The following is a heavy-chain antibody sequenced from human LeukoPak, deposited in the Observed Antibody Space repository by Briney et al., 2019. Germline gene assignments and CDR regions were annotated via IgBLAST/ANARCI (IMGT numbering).Heavy chain of an antibody. D-gene: IGHD1-1*01. Sequence: PGGSLRLSCAASGFTFSSYGMHWVRQAPGKGLEWVAVIWYDGSNKYYADSVKGRFTISRDNSKNTLYLQMNSLRAEDTAVYYCASPGRAGTTLPFDYWGQGTLVTVSA. J-gene: IGHJ4*02. CDR1: GFTFSSYG. CDR2: IWYDGSNK. V-gene: IGHV3-33*01. CDR3: ASPGRAGTTLPFDY.